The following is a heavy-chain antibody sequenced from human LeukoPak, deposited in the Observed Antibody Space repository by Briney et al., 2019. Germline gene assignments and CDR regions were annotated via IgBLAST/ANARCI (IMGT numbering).Heavy chain of an antibody. Sequence: GESLKISCKGSGYSFTSYWIGWVRQMPGKGLEWMGIIYPGDSDTRYSPSFQGQVTISADKSISTAYLQWSSLKASDTAMYYCARTYYYDSSGYLGRDYYHYMDVWGKGTTVTVSS. CDR2: IYPGDSDT. D-gene: IGHD3-22*01. CDR1: GYSFTSYW. CDR3: ARTYYYDSSGYLGRDYYHYMDV. V-gene: IGHV5-51*01. J-gene: IGHJ6*03.